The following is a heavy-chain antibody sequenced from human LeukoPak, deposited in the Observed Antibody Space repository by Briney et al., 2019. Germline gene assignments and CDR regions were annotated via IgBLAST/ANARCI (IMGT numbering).Heavy chain of an antibody. CDR3: AKEDYYDSSGYYLPFTLWD. D-gene: IGHD3-22*01. CDR1: GFTFSSYG. Sequence: GSLRLSCAASGFTFSSYGMHWVRQAPGKGLGWVGVISYDGSNKYYADSVKGRFTISRDNSKNTLYLQMNSLRAEDTSVYYCAKEDYYDSSGYYLPFTLWDWGQGTLVTVSS. V-gene: IGHV3-30*18. J-gene: IGHJ4*02. CDR2: ISYDGSNK.